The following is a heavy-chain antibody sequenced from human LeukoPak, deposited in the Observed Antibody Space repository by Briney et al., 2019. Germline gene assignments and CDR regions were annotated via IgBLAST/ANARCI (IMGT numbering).Heavy chain of an antibody. D-gene: IGHD6-19*01. CDR2: ISSSSSYM. CDR3: ARMYSSGWYFFDC. CDR1: WFTFSSYY. V-gene: IGHV3-21*01. Sequence: GSLELSFSTSWFTFSSYYMNLVRPTPGKGAGLVSSISSSSSYMNYADSVKGRFTISRDNAKNSLYLQMNSLRAEDTALYYCARMYSSGWYFFDCWGQGTLVTVSS. J-gene: IGHJ4*02.